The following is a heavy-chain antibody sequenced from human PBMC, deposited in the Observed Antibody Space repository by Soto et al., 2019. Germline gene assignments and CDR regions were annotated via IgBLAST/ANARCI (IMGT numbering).Heavy chain of an antibody. CDR3: TTGVDCSGGSCYGKHYYYGMDV. CDR1: GFTFSNAW. CDR2: IKSKTDGGTT. V-gene: IGHV3-15*01. D-gene: IGHD2-15*01. J-gene: IGHJ6*02. Sequence: PGGSLRLSXAASGFTFSNAWMSWVRQAPGKGLEWVGRIKSKTDGGTTDYAAPVKGRFTISRDDSKNTLYLQMNSLKTEDTAVYYCTTGVDCSGGSCYGKHYYYGMDVWGQGTTVTVSS.